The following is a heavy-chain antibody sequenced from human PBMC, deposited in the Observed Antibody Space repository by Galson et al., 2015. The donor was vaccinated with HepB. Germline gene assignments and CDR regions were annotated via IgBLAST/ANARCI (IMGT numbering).Heavy chain of an antibody. V-gene: IGHV3-48*02. CDR1: GFTFSSYS. CDR2: ISSSSSTI. J-gene: IGHJ4*02. CDR3: ARVGRYSYGYGLAYFDY. Sequence: SLRLSCAASGFTFSSYSMNWVRQAPGKGLEWVSYISSSSSTIYYADSVKGRFTISRDNAKNSLYLQMNSLRDKDTAVYYCARVGRYSYGYGLAYFDYWGQGTLVTVSS. D-gene: IGHD5-18*01.